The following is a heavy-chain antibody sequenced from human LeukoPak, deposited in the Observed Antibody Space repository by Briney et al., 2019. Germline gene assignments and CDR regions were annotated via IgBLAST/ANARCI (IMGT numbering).Heavy chain of an antibody. CDR3: AREPPKWVHGEFDY. CDR2: IGGGSGGGT. J-gene: IGHJ4*02. CDR1: GFTLSSSA. D-gene: IGHD5-12*01. V-gene: IGHV3-23*01. Sequence: PGGSLRLSCAASGFTLSSSAMTWVRQAPGKGLDWVSSIGGGSGGGTYYADSVKGRFTISRDNAKNSLYLQMNSLRAEDTAVYYCAREPPKWVHGEFDYWGQGTLVTVSS.